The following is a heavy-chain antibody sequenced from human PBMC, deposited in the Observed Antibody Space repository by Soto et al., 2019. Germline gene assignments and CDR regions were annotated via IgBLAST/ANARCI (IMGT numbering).Heavy chain of an antibody. V-gene: IGHV3-49*03. D-gene: IGHD2-21*01. Sequence: LRLSCTGSGFTFGDYAVSWFRQAPGKGLECVGFIRSKAYGGTTDYAASVKGRFTISRDDSRTIAYLRMNSLKTEDTATYYCSRGFYANTSYPRFDFWGQGTLVTVSS. CDR2: IRSKAYGGTT. CDR1: GFTFGDYA. CDR3: SRGFYANTSYPRFDF. J-gene: IGHJ4*02.